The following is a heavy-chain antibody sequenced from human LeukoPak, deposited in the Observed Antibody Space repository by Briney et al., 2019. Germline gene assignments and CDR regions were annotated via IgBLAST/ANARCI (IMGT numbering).Heavy chain of an antibody. V-gene: IGHV3-30*18. CDR3: AKDTYSSGSGTLWFDP. J-gene: IGHJ5*02. Sequence: GGSLRLSCAASGFTFSSYAMSWVRQAPGKGLEWVAVISYDGSNKYYADSVKGRFTISRDNSKNTLYLQMNSLRAEDTAVYYCAKDTYSSGSGTLWFDPWGQGTLVTVSS. CDR1: GFTFSSYA. CDR2: ISYDGSNK. D-gene: IGHD6-19*01.